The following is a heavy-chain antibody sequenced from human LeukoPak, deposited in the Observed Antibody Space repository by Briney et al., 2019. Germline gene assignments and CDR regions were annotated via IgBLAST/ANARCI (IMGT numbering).Heavy chain of an antibody. J-gene: IGHJ5*02. D-gene: IGHD2-8*01. V-gene: IGHV3-33*01. CDR2: IWYDGSNK. Sequence: PGGSLRLSCAASGFTFSSFGMHWVRQAPGKGLEWVAIIWYDGSNKYYADSVKGRFTISRDNSRNTLFLQMSSLRADDTDMYYCARGMEFDPWGQGTLVTVSS. CDR3: ARGMEFDP. CDR1: GFTFSSFG.